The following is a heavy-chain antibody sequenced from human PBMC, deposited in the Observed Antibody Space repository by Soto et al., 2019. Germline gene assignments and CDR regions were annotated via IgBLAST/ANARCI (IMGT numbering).Heavy chain of an antibody. V-gene: IGHV4-34*01. CDR1: GLSFSGYY. D-gene: IGHD2-2*02. CDR2: INHSGST. Sequence: SETLSLTCAFYGLSFSGYYWILIRQPPGKGLEWIGEINHSGSTNYNPSLKSRVTISVDTSKNQFSLKLSSVTAADTAVYYCARAHLRYTTSGSWFDPWGQGTLVTVSS. J-gene: IGHJ5*02. CDR3: ARAHLRYTTSGSWFDP.